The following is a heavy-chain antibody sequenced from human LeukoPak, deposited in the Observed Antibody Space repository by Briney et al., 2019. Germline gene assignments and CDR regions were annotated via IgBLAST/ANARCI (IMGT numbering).Heavy chain of an antibody. D-gene: IGHD3-22*01. Sequence: GGPLRLSCAASGFTFSAYEMNWVRQAPGKGLEWVSYIGSSGSTVYYADSVKGRFTISRDNAKNSLYMQMESLRAEDTAVYYCARDDTHYGSSGSFYDAFDIWGQGTMVTVSS. CDR2: IGSSGSTV. CDR3: ARDDTHYGSSGSFYDAFDI. CDR1: GFTFSAYE. V-gene: IGHV3-48*03. J-gene: IGHJ3*02.